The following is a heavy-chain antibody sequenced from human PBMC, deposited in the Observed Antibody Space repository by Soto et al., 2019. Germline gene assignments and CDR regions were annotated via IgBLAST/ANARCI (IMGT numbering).Heavy chain of an antibody. CDR3: ARGVGYSGYDTDY. J-gene: IGHJ4*02. CDR1: GGSFSGYY. CDR2: INHSGST. V-gene: IGHV4-34*01. D-gene: IGHD5-12*01. Sequence: QVQLQQWGARLLKPSETLSLTCAVYGGSFSGYYWSWIRQPPGKGLEWIGEINHSGSTNYNPSLKSRVTISVDSCRNRFSLKLSSVTAAGAAVYYCARGVGYSGYDTDYWGQGTLVTVSS.